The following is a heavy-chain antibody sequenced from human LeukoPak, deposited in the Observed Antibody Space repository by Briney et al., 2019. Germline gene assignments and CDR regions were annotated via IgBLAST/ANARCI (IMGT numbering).Heavy chain of an antibody. CDR2: ISGSGGST. Sequence: GGSLRLSCAASGFTFSSYAMSWVRQAPGKGLEWVSAISGSGGSTYYADSVKGRFTISRDNSENTLYLQMNSLRAEDTAVYYCAKSVLSGSYWGHFDYWGQGTLVTVSS. V-gene: IGHV3-23*01. CDR3: AKSVLSGSYWGHFDY. J-gene: IGHJ4*02. D-gene: IGHD1-26*01. CDR1: GFTFSSYA.